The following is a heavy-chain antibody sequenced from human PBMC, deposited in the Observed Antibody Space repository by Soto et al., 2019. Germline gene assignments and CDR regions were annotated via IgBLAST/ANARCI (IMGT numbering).Heavy chain of an antibody. J-gene: IGHJ4*02. CDR3: FAGGTRWLHSPFDY. V-gene: IGHV1-24*01. CDR2: FDPEDGET. D-gene: IGHD1-1*01. CDR1: GHTLSELS. Sequence: QVQLVQSGAEVKKPGASVKVSCKVSGHTLSELSMHWVRQAPGKGLEWMGGFDPEDGETISAQKFQGRVTMTEDTSTDSTYMELSSLRSEDTAVYYCFAGGTRWLHSPFDYWGQGTLVTISS.